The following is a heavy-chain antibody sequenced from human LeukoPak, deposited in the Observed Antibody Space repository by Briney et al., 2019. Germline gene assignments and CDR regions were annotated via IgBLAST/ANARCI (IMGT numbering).Heavy chain of an antibody. D-gene: IGHD7-27*01. CDR1: GFTFSSYT. Sequence: GGSLRLSCAASGFTFSSYTMSWVRQAPGKGLEWVSTTTTSDGNTYYADSVKGRFTVSRDNSKNTLFLQMNSLRAEDTAVYYCAKDGGLWVSAHWGDSWGRGTLVTVSS. CDR3: AKDGGLWVSAHWGDS. CDR2: TTTSDGNT. V-gene: IGHV3-23*01. J-gene: IGHJ4*02.